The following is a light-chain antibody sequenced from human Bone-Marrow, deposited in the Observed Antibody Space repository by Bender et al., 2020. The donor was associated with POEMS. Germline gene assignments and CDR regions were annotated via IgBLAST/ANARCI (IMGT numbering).Light chain of an antibody. Sequence: QSALTQPPSASGSPGQSVTISCTGTSRDVGAYNYVSWYKQHPGKAPKLMIYEVSERPSGVPDRFSGSKSGNTASLTVSGLQTEDEADYYCSSYAGGNNPEVVFGGGTKLTVL. V-gene: IGLV2-8*01. CDR2: EVS. CDR1: SRDVGAYNY. CDR3: SSYAGGNNPEVV. J-gene: IGLJ2*01.